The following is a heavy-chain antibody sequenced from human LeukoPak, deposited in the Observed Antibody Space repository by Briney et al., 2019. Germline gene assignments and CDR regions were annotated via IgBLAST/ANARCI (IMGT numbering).Heavy chain of an antibody. CDR2: IYWNDDK. V-gene: IGHV2-5*01. CDR3: AHTREYSSSWYADY. D-gene: IGHD6-13*01. Sequence: SGPTLLQPPPPLTLTFTFSGVAPGTREGGVGWIRQTPVRALEWLTLIYWNDDKRYSPSLKSRLTITKDTSKNQVVLTMTNMAPVDTATYYCAHTREYSSSWYADYWGQGTPVTVAS. J-gene: IGHJ4*02. CDR1: GVAPGTREGG.